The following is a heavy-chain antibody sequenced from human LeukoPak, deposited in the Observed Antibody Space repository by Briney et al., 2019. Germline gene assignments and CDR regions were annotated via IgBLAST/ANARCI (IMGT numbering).Heavy chain of an antibody. D-gene: IGHD3-10*01. Sequence: PGGSLRLSCAASGFTFSSYAMHWVRQAPGKGLEWVAVISYDGSNKYYADSVKGRFTISRDNSKNTLYLQMNSLRAEDTAVYCCARERHDLGYGSGSYYHYGMDVWGQGTTVTVSS. V-gene: IGHV3-30-3*01. CDR2: ISYDGSNK. CDR1: GFTFSSYA. J-gene: IGHJ6*02. CDR3: ARERHDLGYGSGSYYHYGMDV.